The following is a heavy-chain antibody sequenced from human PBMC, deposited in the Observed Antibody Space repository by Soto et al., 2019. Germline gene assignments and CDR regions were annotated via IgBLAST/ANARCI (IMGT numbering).Heavy chain of an antibody. V-gene: IGHV3-33*01. CDR1: GFTFSSYG. J-gene: IGHJ6*02. CDR3: ARTLNYYDSSGYYSQDYGMDV. Sequence: GGSLRLSCAASGFTFSSYGMHWVRQAPGKGLEWVAVIWYDGSNKYYADSVKGRFTISRDNSKNTLYLQMNSLRAEDTAVYYCARTLNYYDSSGYYSQDYGMDVWGQGTTVTVSS. D-gene: IGHD3-22*01. CDR2: IWYDGSNK.